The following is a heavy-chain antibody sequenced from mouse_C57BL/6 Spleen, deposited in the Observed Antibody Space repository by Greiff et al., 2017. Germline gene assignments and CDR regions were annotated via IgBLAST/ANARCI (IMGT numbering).Heavy chain of an antibody. Sequence: QVQLQQSGPELVKPGASVKISCKASGYAFSSSWMHWVKQRPGKGLEWIGRIYPANGDTNYNGKFKGKATLTAYTSSSTAYMQLSSLTSEDSAVYFSARGTPGERAGYWDVWGTGTTVTVSS. V-gene: IGHV1-82*01. J-gene: IGHJ1*03. CDR1: GYAFSSSW. CDR2: IYPANGDT. D-gene: IGHD3-3*01. CDR3: ARGTPGERAGYWDV.